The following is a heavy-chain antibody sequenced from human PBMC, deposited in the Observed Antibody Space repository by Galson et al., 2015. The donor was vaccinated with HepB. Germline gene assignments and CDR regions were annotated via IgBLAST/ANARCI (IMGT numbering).Heavy chain of an antibody. CDR3: VKEGSWFGGDWFDP. Sequence: SLRLSRVGSGFIFRHHAMAWLRQAPGKGLEGVSGINGRGSTRSYSDAAKGRFSISNDNSKDPVFLQMDNLRAEDTAVYYCVKEGSWFGGDWFDPWGQGALVTVS. V-gene: IGHV3-23*01. CDR2: INGRGSTR. J-gene: IGHJ5*02. D-gene: IGHD3-16*01. CDR1: GFIFRHHA.